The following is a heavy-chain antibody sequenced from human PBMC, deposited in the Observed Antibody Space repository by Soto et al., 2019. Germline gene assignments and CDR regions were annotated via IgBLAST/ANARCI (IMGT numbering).Heavy chain of an antibody. D-gene: IGHD2-15*01. CDR1: GFTFSSYA. CDR2: ISGSGGST. CDR3: AKERGCSGGSCYSLAFDY. Sequence: GSLRLSCAASGFTFSSYAMSWVRQAPGKGLEWVSAISGSGGSTYYADSVKGRFTISRDNSKNTLYLQMNSLRAEDTAVYYCAKERGCSGGSCYSLAFDYWGQGTLVTVSS. J-gene: IGHJ4*02. V-gene: IGHV3-23*01.